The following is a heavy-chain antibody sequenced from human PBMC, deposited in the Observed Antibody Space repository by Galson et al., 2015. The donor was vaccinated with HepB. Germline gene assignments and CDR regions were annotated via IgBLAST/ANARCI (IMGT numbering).Heavy chain of an antibody. CDR3: AKDPVAPDYYDSSGSNH. J-gene: IGHJ5*02. CDR2: ISGSGGST. D-gene: IGHD3-22*01. V-gene: IGHV3-23*01. CDR1: GFTFSSSA. Sequence: SLRLSCGASGFTFSSSAMRWVRQAPGKGLEWVSAISGSGGSTYYAESVKGRFTISRDTSKNTLYLQMNSLRAEDTAVYYCAKDPVAPDYYDSSGSNHWGQGTLVTVSS.